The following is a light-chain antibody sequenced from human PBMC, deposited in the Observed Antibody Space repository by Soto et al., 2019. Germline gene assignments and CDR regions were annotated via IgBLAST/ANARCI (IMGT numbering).Light chain of an antibody. J-gene: IGKJ2*01. Sequence: EIVLTQSPGTLSLSPGERATLSCRASQSVSDNFLARYQQKPGQAPRLLIYGASSRPTGIPDRFSGSGSGTDFTLTISGLEPEDFAVYYCQQYGSSPPFTFGQGTK. V-gene: IGKV3-20*01. CDR3: QQYGSSPPFT. CDR1: QSVSDNF. CDR2: GAS.